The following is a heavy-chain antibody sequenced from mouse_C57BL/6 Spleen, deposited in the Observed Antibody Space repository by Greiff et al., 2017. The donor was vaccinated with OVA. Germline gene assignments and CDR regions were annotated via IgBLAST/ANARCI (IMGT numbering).Heavy chain of an antibody. CDR3: ARSDTTAFDY. D-gene: IGHD1-2*01. Sequence: EVQLQESGPELVKPGASVKISCKASGYTFTDYYMNWVKQSHGKSLEWIGDINPNNGGTSYNQKFKGKATLTVDKSSSTAYMELRSLTSEDSAVYYCARSDTTAFDYWGQGTTLTVSS. V-gene: IGHV1-26*01. CDR2: INPNNGGT. CDR1: GYTFTDYY. J-gene: IGHJ2*01.